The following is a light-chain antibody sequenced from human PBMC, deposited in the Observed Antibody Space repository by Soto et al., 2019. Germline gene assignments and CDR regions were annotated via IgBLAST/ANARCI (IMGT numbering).Light chain of an antibody. J-gene: IGLJ1*01. CDR1: SSDVGGYNY. CDR2: EVN. CDR3: SSFTSTSTYV. Sequence: QSALTQPASVSGSPGQSITISCTGTSSDVGGYNYVSWYQPHPGKAPKLMIYEVNNRPSGVSNRFSGSKSGNTASLTISGLQAEDAADYYCSSFTSTSTYVFGTGTKVTVL. V-gene: IGLV2-14*01.